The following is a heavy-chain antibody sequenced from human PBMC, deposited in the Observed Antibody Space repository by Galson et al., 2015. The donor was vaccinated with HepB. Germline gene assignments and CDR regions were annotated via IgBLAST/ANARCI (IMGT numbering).Heavy chain of an antibody. CDR3: ARSGTYYYDSSGYYPPYYFDY. J-gene: IGHJ4*02. CDR2: IIPIFGTA. CDR1: GGTFSSYA. V-gene: IGHV1-69*13. Sequence: SVKVACKAPGGTFSSYAISWVRQAPGQGLEWMGGIIPIFGTANYAQKFQGRVTITADESTSTAYMELSSLRSEDTAVYYCARSGTYYYDSSGYYPPYYFDYWGQGTLVTVSS. D-gene: IGHD3-22*01.